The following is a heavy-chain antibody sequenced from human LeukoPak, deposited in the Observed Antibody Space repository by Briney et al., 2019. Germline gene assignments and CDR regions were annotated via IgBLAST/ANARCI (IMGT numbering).Heavy chain of an antibody. CDR1: GGSISSAGYY. Sequence: SETLSLTCTVSGGSISSAGYYWGWVRQPPGRGLEWIGTIYYRGTTYYNPSLKSRVTISVDTSKNQFSLKLSSVTAADTAVYYCARLAYYYGSGSYFYWFDPWGQGTLVTVSS. V-gene: IGHV4-39*07. D-gene: IGHD3-10*01. CDR2: IYYRGTT. CDR3: ARLAYYYGSGSYFYWFDP. J-gene: IGHJ5*02.